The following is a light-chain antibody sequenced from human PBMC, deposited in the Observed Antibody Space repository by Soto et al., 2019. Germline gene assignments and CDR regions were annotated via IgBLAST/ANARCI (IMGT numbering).Light chain of an antibody. V-gene: IGLV1-47*01. J-gene: IGLJ2*01. Sequence: QSVLTQPPSASGTPGQRVTISCSGSSSNIGSNYVYWYQQLPGTAPQLLIYRNNQRPSGVPDRLSCSKSGTSASLAISGLLSDEEEDDYCAAWDDSLSAVVFGGGTKLTVL. CDR3: AAWDDSLSAVV. CDR2: RNN. CDR1: SSNIGSNY.